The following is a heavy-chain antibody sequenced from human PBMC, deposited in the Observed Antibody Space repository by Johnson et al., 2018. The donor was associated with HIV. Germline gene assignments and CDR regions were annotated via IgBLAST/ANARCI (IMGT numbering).Heavy chain of an antibody. V-gene: IGHV3-74*02. J-gene: IGHJ3*02. Sequence: VQLVESGGGLVQPGGSLRLSCVASGITFSNYWMHWVRQAPGKGLVWVARIKSDGSSTTYADSVQGRVTISRDNAKNTLYLQMNSLSAEDTAVYYCIRESYTIVGPTIGAFDIWGQGTMVTVSS. D-gene: IGHD1-26*01. CDR2: IKSDGSST. CDR3: IRESYTIVGPTIGAFDI. CDR1: GITFSNYW.